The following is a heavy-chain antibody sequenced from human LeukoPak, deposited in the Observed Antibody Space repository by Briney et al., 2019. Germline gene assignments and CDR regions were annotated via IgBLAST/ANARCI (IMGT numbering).Heavy chain of an antibody. CDR2: INHSGST. Sequence: SETLSLTCAVYGGSFSGYYWSWIRQPPGKGLEWIGEINHSGSTNYNPSLKSRVTISVDTSKNQFSLKLSSVTAADTAVYYCARGWEYYYDSSGYYSVDAFDIWGQGTMVTVSS. CDR3: ARGWEYYYDSSGYYSVDAFDI. CDR1: GGSFSGYY. D-gene: IGHD3-22*01. V-gene: IGHV4-34*01. J-gene: IGHJ3*02.